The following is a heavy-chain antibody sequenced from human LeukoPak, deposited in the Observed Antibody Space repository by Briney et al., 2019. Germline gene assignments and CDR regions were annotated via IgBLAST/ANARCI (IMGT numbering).Heavy chain of an antibody. CDR2: ISSSSSYI. J-gene: IGHJ4*02. CDR1: GYSISSGYY. D-gene: IGHD6-13*01. V-gene: IGHV3-21*01. Sequence: PSETLSLTCTASGYSISSGYYWGWIRQPPGKGLEWVSSISSSSSYIYYADSVRGRFTMSRDNAKNPLYLQMNSLRAEDTAVYYCARVLEAASFDYWGQGTPVTVSS. CDR3: ARVLEAASFDY.